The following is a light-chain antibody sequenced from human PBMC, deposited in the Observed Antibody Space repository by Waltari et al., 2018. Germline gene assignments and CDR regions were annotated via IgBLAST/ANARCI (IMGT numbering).Light chain of an antibody. CDR2: EGN. CDR3: QAYDNNNPVV. Sequence: NLMLTQPHSVSESPGKTVTISCTPSSGSIATHYVQWYQQRPGGSPTTVIYEGNQRPYGGPDRFSGSIDTAADSASRTISGLRPEDEADYYGQAYDNNNPVVFGGGTKLIVL. V-gene: IGLV6-57*01. J-gene: IGLJ2*01. CDR1: SGSIATHY.